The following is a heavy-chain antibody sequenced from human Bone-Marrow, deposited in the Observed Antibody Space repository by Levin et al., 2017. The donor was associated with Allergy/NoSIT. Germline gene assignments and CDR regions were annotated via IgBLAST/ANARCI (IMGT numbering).Heavy chain of an antibody. Sequence: GSLRLSCTVSGGSISSYYWSWIRQPPGKGLEWIGYIYYSGSTNYNPSLKSRVTISVDTSKNQFSLKLSSVTAADTAVYYCASLNLNYDITGKDAFDIWGQGTMVTVSS. J-gene: IGHJ3*02. V-gene: IGHV4-59*01. CDR3: ASLNLNYDITGKDAFDI. D-gene: IGHD3-9*01. CDR2: IYYSGST. CDR1: GGSISSYY.